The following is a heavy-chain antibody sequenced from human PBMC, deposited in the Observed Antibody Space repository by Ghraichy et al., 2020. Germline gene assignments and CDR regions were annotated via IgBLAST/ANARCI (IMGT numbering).Heavy chain of an antibody. D-gene: IGHD2-8*01. J-gene: IGHJ4*02. CDR2: IYYSGST. CDR3: ARRRYCTNGVCYFGYGASYFDY. Sequence: SETLSLTCTVSGGSISSSSYYWGWIRQPPGKGLEWIGSIYYSGSTYYNPSLKSRVTISVDTSKNQFSLKLSSVTAADTAVYYCARRRYCTNGVCYFGYGASYFDYWGQGTLVTVSS. V-gene: IGHV4-39*01. CDR1: GGSISSSSYY.